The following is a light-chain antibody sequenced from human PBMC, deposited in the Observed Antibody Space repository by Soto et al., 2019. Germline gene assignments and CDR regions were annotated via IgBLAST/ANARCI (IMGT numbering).Light chain of an antibody. Sequence: QSALTQPASVSGSPGQSITISCTGTSSDVGGYYYVSWYQHHSGKGPKLIIYEVSNRPSGVSNRFSGSKSGNTASLTISGLQAEDEADYYCSSFTSSSTLVFGTGTKLTVL. V-gene: IGLV2-14*01. CDR1: SSDVGGYYY. J-gene: IGLJ1*01. CDR3: SSFTSSSTLV. CDR2: EVS.